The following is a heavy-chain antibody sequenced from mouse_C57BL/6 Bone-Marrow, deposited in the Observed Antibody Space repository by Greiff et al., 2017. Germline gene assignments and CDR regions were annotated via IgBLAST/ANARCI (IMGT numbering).Heavy chain of an antibody. D-gene: IGHD2-2*01. CDR2: IDPEDGET. Sequence: VQLQQSGAELVKPGASVKLSCTASGFNIKDYYMHWVKQRTEQGLEWIGRIDPEDGETNYAPKFQGKATITADPSSNTAYLQRSSLTSEDTAVYYCASLRWLQDYAMDYWGQGTSVTVSS. J-gene: IGHJ4*01. V-gene: IGHV14-2*01. CDR1: GFNIKDYY. CDR3: ASLRWLQDYAMDY.